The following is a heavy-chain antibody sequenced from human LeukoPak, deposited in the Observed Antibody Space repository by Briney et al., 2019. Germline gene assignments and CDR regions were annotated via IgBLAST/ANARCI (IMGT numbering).Heavy chain of an antibody. J-gene: IGHJ4*02. D-gene: IGHD4-11*01. CDR1: GYSIRSGYQ. CDR2: IDYSGRT. CDR3: ARAEINDYNRY. Sequence: SETLSLTCSVSGYSIRSGYQWGWIRQAPGKGLEWIGSIDYSGRTYDNPSLKSRVTISIDTSKNQIFLKLRSTTAADTAHYYCARAEINDYNRYWGQGILVIVSS. V-gene: IGHV4-38-2*01.